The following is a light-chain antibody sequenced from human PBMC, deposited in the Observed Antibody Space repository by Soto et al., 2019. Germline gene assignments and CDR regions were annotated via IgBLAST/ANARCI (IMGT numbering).Light chain of an antibody. Sequence: QSVLTQPPSASGTPGQGVTIVCSGSSSNIGSNSVSWYQRLPGTAPKLLISEDIQRPSGVPDRFSGSKSGTSPSLAISGLRSDYEADYYCASWDHRVNGRVFGGGTQLT. V-gene: IGLV1-47*01. CDR3: ASWDHRVNGRV. CDR1: SSNIGSNS. J-gene: IGLJ3*02. CDR2: EDI.